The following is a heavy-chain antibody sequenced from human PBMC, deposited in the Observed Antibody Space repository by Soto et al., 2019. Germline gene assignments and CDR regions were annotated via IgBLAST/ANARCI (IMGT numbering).Heavy chain of an antibody. Sequence: ASVKVSCKASGYTFTSYAMHWVRQAPGQRLEWMGWINAGNGNTKYSQKFQGRVTITRDTSASTAYMELSSLRSEDTAVYYCARRAQPNYDFWGGYPAEYFQHWGQGTLVTVSS. CDR2: INAGNGNT. J-gene: IGHJ1*01. CDR3: ARRAQPNYDFWGGYPAEYFQH. D-gene: IGHD3-3*01. V-gene: IGHV1-3*01. CDR1: GYTFTSYA.